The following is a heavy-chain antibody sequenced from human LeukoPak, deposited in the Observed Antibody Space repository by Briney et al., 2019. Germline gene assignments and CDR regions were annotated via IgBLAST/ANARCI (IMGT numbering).Heavy chain of an antibody. CDR2: IMPISGTA. V-gene: IGHV1-69*06. CDR3: AGVLRQWLDRGPLPHFDY. D-gene: IGHD6-19*01. CDR1: GGTFSSYD. Sequence: ASVKVSCKASGGTFSSYDISWVRQAPGQGLEWMGGIMPISGTANYAQKFQGRVTITADKSTSTAYMELSSLRSEDTAVYYCAGVLRQWLDRGPLPHFDYWGQGTLVTVSS. J-gene: IGHJ4*02.